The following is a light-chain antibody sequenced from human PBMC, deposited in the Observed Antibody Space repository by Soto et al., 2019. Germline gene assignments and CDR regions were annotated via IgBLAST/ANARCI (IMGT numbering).Light chain of an antibody. Sequence: DIQMTQSPSSLSASVGDRVTITCRASQGISFYLAWYQHKPEKAPKSLIYAASNLQGGVPSRFSGSGYGTDFTLTISSQQPEDFATYYCQQYNSYPRTFGGGTKVEIK. J-gene: IGKJ4*01. CDR2: AAS. V-gene: IGKV1D-16*01. CDR1: QGISFY. CDR3: QQYNSYPRT.